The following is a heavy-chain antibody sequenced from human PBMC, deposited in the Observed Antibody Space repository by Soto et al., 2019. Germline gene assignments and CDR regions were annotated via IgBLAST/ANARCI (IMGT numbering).Heavy chain of an antibody. CDR2: ISHSGNT. Sequence: SETLALTCAVSGGSISSGNWWSWVRQSPRKGLEWIGEISHSGNTNHNPSLKSRVTISIDKSKNQFSLKLTSVTAADTAVYYCASHRGNTYGPYDYWGQGTLVTVSS. V-gene: IGHV4-4*02. D-gene: IGHD5-18*01. CDR3: ASHRGNTYGPYDY. CDR1: GGSISSGNW. J-gene: IGHJ4*02.